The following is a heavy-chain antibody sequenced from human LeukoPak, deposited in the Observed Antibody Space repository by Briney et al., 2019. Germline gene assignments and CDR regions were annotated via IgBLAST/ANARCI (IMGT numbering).Heavy chain of an antibody. D-gene: IGHD3-16*01. J-gene: IGHJ4*02. CDR1: GFTFSSYW. V-gene: IGHV3-7*01. Sequence: GGSLRLSCAASGFTFSSYWMSWVRQAPGKGLEWVANIKQDGSEKYYVDSVKGRFTISRDNARNSVYLQLNSLRAEDTALYYCARGRGWVDHWGQGTLVTVSS. CDR2: IKQDGSEK. CDR3: ARGRGWVDH.